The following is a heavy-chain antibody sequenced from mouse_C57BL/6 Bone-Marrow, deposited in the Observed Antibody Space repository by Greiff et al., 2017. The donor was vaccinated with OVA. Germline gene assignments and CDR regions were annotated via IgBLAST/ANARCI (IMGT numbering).Heavy chain of an antibody. V-gene: IGHV1-19*01. J-gene: IGHJ4*01. CDR1: GYTFTDYY. Sequence: DVKLQESGPVLVKPGASVKMSCKASGYTFTDYYMNWVKQSHGKSLEWIGVINPYNGGTSYNQKFKGKATLTVDKSSSTAYMELNSLTSEDSAVYYCAREEAMDYWGQGTSVTVSS. CDR2: INPYNGGT. CDR3: AREEAMDY.